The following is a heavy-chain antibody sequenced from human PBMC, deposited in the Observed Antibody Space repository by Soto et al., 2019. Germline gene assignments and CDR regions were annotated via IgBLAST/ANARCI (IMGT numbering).Heavy chain of an antibody. J-gene: IGHJ3*02. CDR3: AREPYCSTSCYRSDAFDI. V-gene: IGHV6-1*01. Sequence: SQTLSLTCAISGDSVSSNSAAWNWIRQSPSRGLEWLGRTYYRSKWYNDYAVSVKSRITINPDTSKNQFSLQLNSVTPEDTAVYYCAREPYCSTSCYRSDAFDIWGQGTMVTVSS. CDR2: TYYRSKWYN. D-gene: IGHD2-2*02. CDR1: GDSVSSNSAA.